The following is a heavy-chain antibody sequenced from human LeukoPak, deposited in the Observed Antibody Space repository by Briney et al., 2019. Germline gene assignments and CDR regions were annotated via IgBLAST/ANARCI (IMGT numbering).Heavy chain of an antibody. J-gene: IGHJ3*02. CDR1: GYTFTGYY. Sequence: ASVKVSCKASGYTFTGYYMHWVRQAPGQGLEWMGWINPNSGGTNYAQKFQGRVTMTRDTSISTAYMELSRLRSDDTAVYYCARWVERDIVVVLAAIHAFDIWGQGTMVTVSS. D-gene: IGHD2-2*02. V-gene: IGHV1-2*02. CDR2: INPNSGGT. CDR3: ARWVERDIVVVLAAIHAFDI.